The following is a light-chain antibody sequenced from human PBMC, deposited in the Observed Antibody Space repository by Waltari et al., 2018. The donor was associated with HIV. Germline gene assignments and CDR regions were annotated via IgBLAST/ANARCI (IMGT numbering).Light chain of an antibody. Sequence: DIRMAQSPSTLSASVGDRVTITCRASQSVGSFLAWYQRKQGRAPKLLIFQASSLQTGVPSRFSGSGSGTYFTLTITSLQPEDFASYYCQQYHTYLTFGQGTDLE. J-gene: IGKJ2*01. CDR1: QSVGSF. CDR2: QAS. V-gene: IGKV1-5*03. CDR3: QQYHTYLT.